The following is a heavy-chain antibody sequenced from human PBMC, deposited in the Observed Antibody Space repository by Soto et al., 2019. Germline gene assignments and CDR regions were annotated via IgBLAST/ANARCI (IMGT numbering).Heavy chain of an antibody. CDR2: IIPIFGTA. CDR1: GGTFSSYA. J-gene: IGHJ4*02. V-gene: IGHV1-69*13. CDR3: ASKGDSSGYIFDY. D-gene: IGHD3-22*01. Sequence: GASVKVSCKASGGTFSSYAIGWVRQAPGQGLEWMGGIIPIFGTANYAQKFQGRVTITADESTSTAYMELSSLRSEDTAVYYCASKGDSSGYIFDYWGQGTLVTVSS.